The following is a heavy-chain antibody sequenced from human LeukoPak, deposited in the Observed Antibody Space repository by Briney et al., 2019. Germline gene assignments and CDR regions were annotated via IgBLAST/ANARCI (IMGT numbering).Heavy chain of an antibody. D-gene: IGHD1-26*01. J-gene: IGHJ5*02. CDR2: IYHSGTT. CDR1: GGSFSGYY. CDR3: ARSPSGSSSRWFDP. Sequence: SETLSLTCAVYGGSFSGYYWSWIRQPPGKGLEWIGEIYHSGTTNYNPSLKSRVTISVDTSKNQFSLKLSSVTAADTAVYYCARSPSGSSSRWFDPWGQGTLVTVSS. V-gene: IGHV4-34*01.